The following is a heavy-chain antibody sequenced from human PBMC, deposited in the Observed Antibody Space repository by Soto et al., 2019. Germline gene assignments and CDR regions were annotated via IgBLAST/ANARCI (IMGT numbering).Heavy chain of an antibody. Sequence: QLQLQESGPGLVKPSETLSLTCTVSSGSISSSSSYWGWIRQPPGKGLEWIGSIYYSGNTYYNPSLKSRVTISIDSSKTQFSLTLNSVTTADTAVYSCGAQDYGAKGYYFETWGQGTLVTVSS. CDR3: GAQDYGAKGYYFET. CDR2: IYYSGNT. D-gene: IGHD4-17*01. CDR1: SGSISSSSSY. V-gene: IGHV4-39*01. J-gene: IGHJ4*02.